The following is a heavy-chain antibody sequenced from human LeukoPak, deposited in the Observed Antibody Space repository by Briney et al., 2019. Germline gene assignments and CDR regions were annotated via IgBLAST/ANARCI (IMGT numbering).Heavy chain of an antibody. CDR1: GGSISSYY. J-gene: IGHJ5*02. CDR3: ARDLGYCSGGSCPPFDP. Sequence: SETLSLTCTVSGGSISSYYWSWIRQPPGKGLDWIGYIYYSGSTNYNPSLKSRVTISVDTSKNQFSLKLSSVTAADTAVYYCARDLGYCSGGSCPPFDPWGQGTLVTVSS. CDR2: IYYSGST. V-gene: IGHV4-59*01. D-gene: IGHD2-15*01.